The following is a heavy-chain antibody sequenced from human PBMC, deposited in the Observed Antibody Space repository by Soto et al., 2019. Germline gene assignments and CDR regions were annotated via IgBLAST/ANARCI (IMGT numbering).Heavy chain of an antibody. CDR1: GYTFTGYY. Sequence: QVQLVQSGAEVKKPGASVKVSCKASGYTFTGYYMHWVRQAPGQGLEWMGWINPNSGGTDYAQKFQGTVTMTGDTSINTAYMDLSRLRSDDTAVYYCARARTGGYTYGPGLDCWGQGTLVTVSS. V-gene: IGHV1-2*02. D-gene: IGHD5-18*01. CDR2: INPNSGGT. CDR3: ARARTGGYTYGPGLDC. J-gene: IGHJ4*02.